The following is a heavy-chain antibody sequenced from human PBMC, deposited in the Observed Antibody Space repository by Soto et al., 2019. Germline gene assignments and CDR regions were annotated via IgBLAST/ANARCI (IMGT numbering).Heavy chain of an antibody. Sequence: EVQLVESGGGLVQPGGSLRLSCAASGFTFSSYEMNWVRQAPGKGLEWVSYISSSAGRIFYAGSVKGRFTISRDNAKNSLYLQMNSLRAEDTAVYYCARVGVVTAAGTSDYWGQGTLVTVSS. CDR3: ARVGVVTAAGTSDY. V-gene: IGHV3-48*03. CDR2: ISSSAGRI. CDR1: GFTFSSYE. J-gene: IGHJ4*02. D-gene: IGHD6-13*01.